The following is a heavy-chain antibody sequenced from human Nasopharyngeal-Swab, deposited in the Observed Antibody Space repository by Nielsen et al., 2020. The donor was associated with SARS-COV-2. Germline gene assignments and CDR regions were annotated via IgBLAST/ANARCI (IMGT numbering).Heavy chain of an antibody. Sequence: GGYLRLSCTASGFTFGDYAMSWFRQAPGKGLEWVGFIRSKAYGGTTEYAASVKGRFTISRDDSKSIAYLQMNSLKTEDTAVYYCTRAGYSSGWAFDYWGQGTLVTVSS. CDR2: IRSKAYGGTT. CDR3: TRAGYSSGWAFDY. D-gene: IGHD6-19*01. J-gene: IGHJ4*02. CDR1: GFTFGDYA. V-gene: IGHV3-49*03.